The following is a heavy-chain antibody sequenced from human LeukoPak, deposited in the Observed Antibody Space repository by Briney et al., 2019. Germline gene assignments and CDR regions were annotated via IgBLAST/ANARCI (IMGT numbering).Heavy chain of an antibody. CDR2: INPGGDNT. D-gene: IGHD5-24*01. Sequence: ASVKVSCKASGYTFTRYGMSWVRQAPGQGLEWMGLINPGGDNTNYAQNFQGRVTMTRDTSTSTVYMELSSLRSEDTAIYYCARIRDGYNDAYDIWGQGTVVTVPS. J-gene: IGHJ3*02. V-gene: IGHV1-46*01. CDR1: GYTFTRYG. CDR3: ARIRDGYNDAYDI.